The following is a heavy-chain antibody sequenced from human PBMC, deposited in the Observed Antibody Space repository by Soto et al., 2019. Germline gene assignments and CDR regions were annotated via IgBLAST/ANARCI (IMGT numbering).Heavy chain of an antibody. Sequence: PLETLSLTCAVSGGSICSGGYSWSWIRQPPGKGLEWIGYIYHSGSTYYNPSLKSRVTISVDRSKNQFSLKLSSVTAADTAMYYCARGGVPAAMAFDYWGQGTLVTVSS. J-gene: IGHJ4*02. CDR2: IYHSGST. D-gene: IGHD2-2*01. CDR1: GGSICSGGYS. CDR3: ARGGVPAAMAFDY. V-gene: IGHV4-30-2*01.